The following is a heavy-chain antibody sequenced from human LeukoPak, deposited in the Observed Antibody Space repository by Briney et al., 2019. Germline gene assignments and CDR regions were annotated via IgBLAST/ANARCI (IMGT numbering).Heavy chain of an antibody. J-gene: IGHJ4*02. CDR1: GGSISSSY. CDR3: ARHFPYSPPGN. D-gene: IGHD6-13*01. V-gene: IGHV4-59*08. CDR2: IYYTGST. Sequence: SETLSLTCTVSGGSISSSYWSWIRQPPGKGLEWIGYIYYTGSTNYNPSHKSRVTISVDTSKNQFSLNLSSVTAADTAVYYCARHFPYSPPGNWGQGTLVTVFS.